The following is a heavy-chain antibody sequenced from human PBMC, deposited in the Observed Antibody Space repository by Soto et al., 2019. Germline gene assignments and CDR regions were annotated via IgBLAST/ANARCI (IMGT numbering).Heavy chain of an antibody. Sequence: HVQVVQSGPEVKKPGASVKVSCKVSGYSLTDFSIHWVRQAPGKGLEWVGGFDPEDAEPIYAEMFQGRVTMTEDTSTETAYMEVSRLTSEDTAVYYCATGGGDRGDNAYYTMDVWGQGTTVSVSS. J-gene: IGHJ6*02. D-gene: IGHD2-21*01. V-gene: IGHV1-24*01. CDR1: GYSLTDFS. CDR3: ATGGGDRGDNAYYTMDV. CDR2: FDPEDAEP.